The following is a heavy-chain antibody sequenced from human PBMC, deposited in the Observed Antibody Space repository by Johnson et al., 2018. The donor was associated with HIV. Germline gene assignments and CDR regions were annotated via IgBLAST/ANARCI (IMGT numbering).Heavy chain of an antibody. J-gene: IGHJ3*01. CDR2: INWNGGST. Sequence: MLLVESGGGVVRPGGSLRLSCAASGFTFDDYGMSWVRQAPGKGLEWVSGINWNGGSTGYADSVKGRGTISRDNAKNSLYLQMNSLRDEDTALYYCARAVRVGATTNSAFDFWGQGTMVTVSS. V-gene: IGHV3-20*04. D-gene: IGHD1-26*01. CDR1: GFTFDDYG. CDR3: ARAVRVGATTNSAFDF.